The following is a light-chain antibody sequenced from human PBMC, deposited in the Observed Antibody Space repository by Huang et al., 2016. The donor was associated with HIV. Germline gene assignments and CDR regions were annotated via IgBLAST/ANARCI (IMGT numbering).Light chain of an antibody. CDR3: QQFNNWPPRFT. J-gene: IGKJ3*01. V-gene: IGKV3-15*01. Sequence: EIVMTQSPATLSVSPGERATLPCRASQNIGDNLTWYQHKPGQAPRLLIYGASTRATGIPPRFSGSGSGTEFTLTISGLESEDFAVYYCQQFNNWPPRFTFGPGTTVDVK. CDR2: GAS. CDR1: QNIGDN.